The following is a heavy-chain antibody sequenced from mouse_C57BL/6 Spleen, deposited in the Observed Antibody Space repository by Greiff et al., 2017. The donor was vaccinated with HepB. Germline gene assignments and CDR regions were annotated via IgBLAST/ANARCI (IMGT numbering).Heavy chain of an antibody. CDR3: AREIYYDDYYAMDY. J-gene: IGHJ4*01. Sequence: EVMLVESEGGLVQPGSSMKLSCTASGFTFSDYYMAWVRQVPEKGLEWVANINYDGSSTYYLDSLKSRFIISRDNAKNILYLQMSSLKSEDTATYYCAREIYYDDYYAMDYWGQGTSVTVSS. D-gene: IGHD2-4*01. CDR2: INYDGSST. CDR1: GFTFSDYY. V-gene: IGHV5-16*01.